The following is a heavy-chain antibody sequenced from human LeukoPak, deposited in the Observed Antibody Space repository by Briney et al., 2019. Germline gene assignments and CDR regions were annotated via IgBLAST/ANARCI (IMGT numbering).Heavy chain of an antibody. CDR2: IKQDGSEK. CDR3: ARVVTTVTTYYFDY. D-gene: IGHD4-11*01. J-gene: IGHJ4*02. V-gene: IGHV3-7*01. CDR1: GFTFSSYW. Sequence: GGSLRLSCAASGFTFSSYWMSWVRQAPGKGLEWVANIKQDGSEKYYVDSVKGRFTISRDNAMNSLYLQMNSLRAEDTAVYYCARVVTTVTTYYFDYWGQGTLVTVSS.